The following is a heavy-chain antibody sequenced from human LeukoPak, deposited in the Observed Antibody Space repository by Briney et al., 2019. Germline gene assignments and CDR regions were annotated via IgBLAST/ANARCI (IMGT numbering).Heavy chain of an antibody. CDR2: ISSSGNTI. J-gene: IGHJ4*02. CDR3: ARVAGGGVLFYFDY. D-gene: IGHD1-26*01. Sequence: PGGSLRLSCVASGFTFSDYYMGWIRQAPGKGLEWASYISSSGNTIYYADSVKGRFTISRNNAKNSLYLQMNSLRAEDTAVYYCARVAGGGVLFYFDYWGQGTLVTVSS. CDR1: GFTFSDYY. V-gene: IGHV3-11*01.